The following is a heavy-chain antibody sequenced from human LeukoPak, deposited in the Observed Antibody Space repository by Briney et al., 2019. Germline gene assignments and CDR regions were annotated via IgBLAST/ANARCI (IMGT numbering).Heavy chain of an antibody. J-gene: IGHJ5*02. V-gene: IGHV1-69*04. D-gene: IGHD3-3*01. CDR2: IIPILGIA. CDR3: ARDPNDFWSGYFKANWFDP. Sequence: SVKVSCKASGGIFSSYAISWVRQAPGQGLEWMGRIIPILGIANYAQKFQGRITITADKSTSTAYMELSSLRSEDTAVYYCARDPNDFWSGYFKANWFDPWGQGTLVTVSS. CDR1: GGIFSSYA.